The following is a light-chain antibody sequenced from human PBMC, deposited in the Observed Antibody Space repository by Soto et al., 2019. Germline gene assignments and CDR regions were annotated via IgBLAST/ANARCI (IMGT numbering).Light chain of an antibody. Sequence: EIALTQSPATLSASPGESTTLSCRASQSVSSNLAWYQQKPGQAPRLLIYDASTRATGIPARFSGFGSGTEFTLTISSLQSEDFAVYYCHQYDDWPPVTFGGGTKVEIK. J-gene: IGKJ4*01. CDR2: DAS. CDR3: HQYDDWPPVT. V-gene: IGKV3-15*01. CDR1: QSVSSN.